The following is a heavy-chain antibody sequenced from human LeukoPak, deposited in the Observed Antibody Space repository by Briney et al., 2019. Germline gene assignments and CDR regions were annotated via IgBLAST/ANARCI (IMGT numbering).Heavy chain of an antibody. CDR3: AGGNYYGSGSYFLDAFDI. V-gene: IGHV1-69*13. Sequence: SVKVSCKASGGTVSNYALSWVRQAPGQGLEWMGGILPIFDTAHYAQKFQGRVTITADESTSTVYMELSSLTSEDTAVYYCAGGNYYGSGSYFLDAFDIWGQGTMVTVSS. CDR1: GGTVSNYA. J-gene: IGHJ3*02. D-gene: IGHD3-10*01. CDR2: ILPIFDTA.